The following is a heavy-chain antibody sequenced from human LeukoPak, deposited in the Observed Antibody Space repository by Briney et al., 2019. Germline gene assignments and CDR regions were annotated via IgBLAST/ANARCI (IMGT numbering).Heavy chain of an antibody. D-gene: IGHD3-22*01. CDR1: GYSFTSYW. CDR2: IDPSDSYT. J-gene: IGHJ4*02. Sequence: GEPLKISCKGSGYSFTSYWISWVRQMPGKGLEWMGRIDPSDSYTNYSPSFQGHVTISADKSISTAYLQWSSLKASDTAMYYCARIPKSNYDSSGYSDYWGQGTLVTVSS. V-gene: IGHV5-10-1*01. CDR3: ARIPKSNYDSSGYSDY.